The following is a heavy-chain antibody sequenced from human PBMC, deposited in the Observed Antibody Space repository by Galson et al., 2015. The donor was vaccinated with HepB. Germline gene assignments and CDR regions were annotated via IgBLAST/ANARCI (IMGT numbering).Heavy chain of an antibody. D-gene: IGHD3-3*01. Sequence: QSGAEVKKPGESLKISCKGSGYSFTSYWISWVRQMPGKGLEWMGRIDPSDSYTNYSPSFQGHVTISADKSISTAYLQWSSLKASDTAMYYCARLPPNYDFWTGIDYWGQGTLVTVSS. CDR1: GYSFTSYW. CDR2: IDPSDSYT. J-gene: IGHJ4*02. V-gene: IGHV5-10-1*01. CDR3: ARLPPNYDFWTGIDY.